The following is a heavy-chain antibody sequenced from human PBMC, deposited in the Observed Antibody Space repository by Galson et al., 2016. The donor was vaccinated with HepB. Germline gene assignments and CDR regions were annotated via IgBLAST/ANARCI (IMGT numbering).Heavy chain of an antibody. D-gene: IGHD1-1*01. CDR1: GFTFSNYV. CDR2: INPEGIGIYT. V-gene: IGHV3-74*01. J-gene: IGHJ4*02. CDR3: ARELNWKLFDY. Sequence: SLRLSCAASGFTFSNYVMHWVRQAPGKGLVWVSRINPEGIGIYTLYADYVKGRFTISRDNAKNTLYLDMTSLRADDTGVYYCARELNWKLFDYWGQGNLVTSSP.